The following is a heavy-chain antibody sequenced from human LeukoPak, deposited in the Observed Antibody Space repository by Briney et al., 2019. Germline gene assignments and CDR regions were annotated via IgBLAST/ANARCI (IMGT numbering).Heavy chain of an antibody. Sequence: SETLSLTCTVSGGSISSTSYYWGWIRQPPGKGLEWIGSIYYSGSIYYNPSLKSRVTISVDTSKNQFSLKLSSVTAPDTAVYYCASLATTGAYFYYYGLDVWGPGTTVTVSS. CDR1: GGSISSTSYY. D-gene: IGHD4-17*01. CDR3: ASLATTGAYFYYYGLDV. J-gene: IGHJ6*02. CDR2: IYYSGSI. V-gene: IGHV4-39*01.